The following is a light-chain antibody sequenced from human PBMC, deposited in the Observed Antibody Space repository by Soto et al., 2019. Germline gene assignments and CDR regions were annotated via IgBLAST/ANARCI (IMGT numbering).Light chain of an antibody. Sequence: QSVLTQPPSVSEAPGQRVTISCSGSNVGNKAVNWYQQLPRKAPKLLLYYDDMLSSGVSDRFSGSKSGTSASLAISGLQNDDDGDYYCAIWDDSVDGWVFGGGTKLT. CDR3: AIWDDSVDGWV. J-gene: IGLJ3*02. CDR2: YDD. V-gene: IGLV1-36*01. CDR1: NVGNKA.